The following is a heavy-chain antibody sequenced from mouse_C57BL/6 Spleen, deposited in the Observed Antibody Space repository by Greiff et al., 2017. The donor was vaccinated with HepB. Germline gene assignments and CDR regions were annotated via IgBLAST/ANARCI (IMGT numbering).Heavy chain of an antibody. V-gene: IGHV3-6*01. CDR1: GYSITSGYY. CDR3: ARDLYYGILAWFAY. CDR2: ISYDGSN. D-gene: IGHD2-1*01. J-gene: IGHJ3*01. Sequence: EVKLMESGPGLVKPSQSLSLTCSVTGYSITSGYYWNWIRQFPGNKLEWMGYISYDGSNNYNPSLKNRISITRDTSKNQFFLKLNSVTTEDTATYYCARDLYYGILAWFAYWGQGTLVTVSA.